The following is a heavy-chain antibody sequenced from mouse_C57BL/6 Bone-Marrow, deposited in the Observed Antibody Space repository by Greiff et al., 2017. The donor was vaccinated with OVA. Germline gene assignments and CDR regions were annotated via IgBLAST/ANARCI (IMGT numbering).Heavy chain of an antibody. CDR3: AGAPYGTWYFDV. CDR2: ITHSGET. Sequence: QVQLQQSGPGLVKPSQSLFLTCSITGFPITSGYYWIWIRQSPGKPLEWMGYITHSGETFYNPSLQSPISITRETSKNQFFLQLNSVTTEDTAMYYCAGAPYGTWYFDVWGTGTTVTVSS. V-gene: IGHV12-3*01. CDR1: GFPITSGYY. D-gene: IGHD2-1*01. J-gene: IGHJ1*03.